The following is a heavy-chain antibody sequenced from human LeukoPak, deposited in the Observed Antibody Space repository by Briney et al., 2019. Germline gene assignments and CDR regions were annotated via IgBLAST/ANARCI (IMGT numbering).Heavy chain of an antibody. J-gene: IGHJ4*02. V-gene: IGHV3-23*01. CDR2: ISGSGGST. D-gene: IGHD1-1*01. CDR1: GFTFRNYG. Sequence: QPGGTLRLSCVASGFTFRNYGMSWVRQAPGKGLEWVSAISGSGGSTYYADSVKGRFTISRDNAKNSLYLQMNSLRVEDTALYYCARCTTGRTFGSLREIKRSREIDYWGQGTLVTVSS. CDR3: ARCTTGRTFGSLREIKRSREIDY.